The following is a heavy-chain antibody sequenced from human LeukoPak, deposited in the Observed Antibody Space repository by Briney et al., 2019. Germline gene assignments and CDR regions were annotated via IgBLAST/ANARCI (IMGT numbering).Heavy chain of an antibody. Sequence: GGSLRLSCAASGFTFSSYAMSWVRQAPGKGLEWVSAISGSGGSTYYADSVKGRFTISRDNSRDTVYLQVNSLRPEDTAVYYCTRDHYWLEYCINGVCQDTFDIWGQGTLVTVSS. CDR1: GFTFSSYA. CDR2: ISGSGGST. J-gene: IGHJ3*02. V-gene: IGHV3-23*01. D-gene: IGHD2-8*01. CDR3: TRDHYWLEYCINGVCQDTFDI.